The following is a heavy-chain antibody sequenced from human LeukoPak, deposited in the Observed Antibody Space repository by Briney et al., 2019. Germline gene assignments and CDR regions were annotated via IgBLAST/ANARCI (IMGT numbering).Heavy chain of an antibody. D-gene: IGHD6-13*01. V-gene: IGHV3-7*01. CDR2: IKDDGSEK. CDR3: ARTIRGY. Sequence: GGSLRLSCAASGFTFSNYWMSWVRQAPGKGLEWVANIKDDGSEKYYVDSVKGRFTISRDNAKNSLYLQMNSLRAEDRAMYYCARTIRGYWGQGTLVNVSS. CDR1: GFTFSNYW. J-gene: IGHJ4*02.